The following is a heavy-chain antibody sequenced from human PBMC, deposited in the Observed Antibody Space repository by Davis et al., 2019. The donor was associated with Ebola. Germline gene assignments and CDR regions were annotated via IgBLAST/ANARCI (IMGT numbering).Heavy chain of an antibody. Sequence: SETLSLTCPASGGSISSYYWSWIRQPPGKGLEWIGYIYYSGSTNYNPSLKSRVTISVDTSKNQFSLKLSSVTAADTAVYYCARLATVWGGPHYYGMDVWGQGTTVTVSS. CDR1: GGSISSYY. CDR3: ARLATVWGGPHYYGMDV. V-gene: IGHV4-59*08. J-gene: IGHJ6*02. CDR2: IYYSGST. D-gene: IGHD3-16*01.